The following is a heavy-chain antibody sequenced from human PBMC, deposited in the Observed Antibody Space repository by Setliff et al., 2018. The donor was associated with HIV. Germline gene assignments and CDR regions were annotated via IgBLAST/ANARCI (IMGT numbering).Heavy chain of an antibody. J-gene: IGHJ4*02. Sequence: PSETLSLTCTVSGDYIGSRAYYWAWIRQPPGKGLEWIATIYHTGNSYYNPSLQSRVSISVDTSNNQFSLKLHSVSTSDRGVYFCARLGESGYDFRGFFDFWGPGMLVTVSS. CDR2: IYHTGNS. CDR3: ARLGESGYDFRGFFDF. CDR1: GDYIGSRAYY. D-gene: IGHD5-12*01. V-gene: IGHV4-39*01.